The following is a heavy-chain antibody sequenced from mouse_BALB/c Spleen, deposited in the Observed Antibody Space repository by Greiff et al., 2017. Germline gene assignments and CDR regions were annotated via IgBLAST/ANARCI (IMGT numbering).Heavy chain of an antibody. CDR1: GFSLTSYG. CDR2: IWAGGST. CDR3: ARQLGLLAWFAY. D-gene: IGHD3-1*01. J-gene: IGHJ3*01. V-gene: IGHV2-9*02. Sequence: VQRVESGPGLVAPSQSLSITCTVSGFSLTSYGVHWVRQPPGKGLEWLGVIWAGGSTNYNSALMSRLSISKDNSKSQVFLKMNSLQTDDTAMYYCARQLGLLAWFAYWGQGTLVTVSA.